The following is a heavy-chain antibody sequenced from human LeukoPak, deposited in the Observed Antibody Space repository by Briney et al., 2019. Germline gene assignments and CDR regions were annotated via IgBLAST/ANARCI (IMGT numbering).Heavy chain of an antibody. Sequence: SETLSLTCTVSGYSISSGYYWGWIRQPPGKGLEWIGSIYHSGSTYYNPSLKSRVTISVDTSKNQFSLKLSSVTAADTAVYYCARGGGSQKFELDYWGQGTLVTVSS. CDR3: ARGGGSQKFELDY. CDR2: IYHSGST. CDR1: GYSISSGYY. V-gene: IGHV4-38-2*02. J-gene: IGHJ4*02. D-gene: IGHD1-26*01.